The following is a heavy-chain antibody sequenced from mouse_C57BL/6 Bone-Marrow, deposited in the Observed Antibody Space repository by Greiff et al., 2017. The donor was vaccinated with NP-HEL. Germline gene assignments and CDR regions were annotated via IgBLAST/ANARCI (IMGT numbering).Heavy chain of an antibody. Sequence: QVQLQQPGAELVKPGASVKMSCKASGYTFTSYWITWVKQRPGQGLEWIGDIYPRSGNTYYNEKFKGKATLTADKSSSTAYMELRSLTSEDSAVYFCARSAGTGYWGQGTTLTVSS. CDR3: ARSAGTGY. CDR1: GYTFTSYW. J-gene: IGHJ2*01. CDR2: IYPRSGNT. V-gene: IGHV1-55*01. D-gene: IGHD4-1*01.